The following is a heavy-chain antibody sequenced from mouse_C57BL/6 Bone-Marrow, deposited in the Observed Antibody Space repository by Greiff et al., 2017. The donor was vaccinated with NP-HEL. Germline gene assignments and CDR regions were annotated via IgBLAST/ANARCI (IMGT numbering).Heavy chain of an antibody. J-gene: IGHJ3*01. V-gene: IGHV2-9-1*01. Sequence: VKLMESGPGLVAPSQSLSITCTVSGFSLTSYAISWVRQPPGKGLEWLGVIWTGGGTNYNSALKSRLSISKDNSKSQVFLKMNSLQTDDTARYYCAGFYDGYYVWFAYWGQGTLVTVSA. CDR3: AGFYDGYYVWFAY. CDR1: GFSLTSYA. D-gene: IGHD2-3*01. CDR2: IWTGGGT.